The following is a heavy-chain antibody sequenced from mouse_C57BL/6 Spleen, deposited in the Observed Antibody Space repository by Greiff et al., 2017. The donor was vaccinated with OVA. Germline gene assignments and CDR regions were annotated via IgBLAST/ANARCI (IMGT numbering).Heavy chain of an antibody. CDR3: AREAMVTTRGFDY. CDR2: IYPGDGDT. V-gene: IGHV1-82*01. CDR1: GYAFSSSW. D-gene: IGHD2-2*01. Sequence: QVQLQQSGPELVKPGASVKISCKASGYAFSSSWMNWVKQRPGKGLEWIGRIYPGDGDTNYNGKFKGKATLTADKSSSTAYMQLSSLTSEDSAVYFCAREAMVTTRGFDYWGQGTTLTVSS. J-gene: IGHJ2*01.